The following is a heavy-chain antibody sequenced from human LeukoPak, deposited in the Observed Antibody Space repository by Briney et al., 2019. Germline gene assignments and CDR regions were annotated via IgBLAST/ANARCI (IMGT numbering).Heavy chain of an antibody. J-gene: IGHJ4*02. CDR2: IYPGDSDT. V-gene: IGHV5-51*01. D-gene: IGHD5-18*01. CDR1: GYSFTSYW. Sequence: GESLKISCKGSGYSFTSYWIGWVRQMPGKGLEWMGIIYPGDSDTRYSPSFQGQVTISADKSISTAYLQWSSLKASDTAMYYCARQVGYSSGYVISDYWGQGTLVTVSS. CDR3: ARQVGYSSGYVISDY.